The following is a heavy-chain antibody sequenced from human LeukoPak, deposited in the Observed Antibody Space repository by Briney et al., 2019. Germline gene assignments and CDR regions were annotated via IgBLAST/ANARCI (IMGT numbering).Heavy chain of an antibody. CDR2: IYHSGST. Sequence: SETPSLTCAVSGYSICSGYYWGWIRQPPGKGLEWIGSIYHSGSTYYNPSLKSRVTISVDTSKNQFSLKLSSVTAADTAVYYCARNRITGTSENWFDPWGQGTLVTVSS. D-gene: IGHD1-20*01. J-gene: IGHJ5*02. CDR3: ARNRITGTSENWFDP. V-gene: IGHV4-38-2*01. CDR1: GYSICSGYY.